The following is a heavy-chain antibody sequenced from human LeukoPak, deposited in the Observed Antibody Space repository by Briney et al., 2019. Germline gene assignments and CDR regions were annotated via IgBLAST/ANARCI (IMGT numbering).Heavy chain of an antibody. Sequence: PGRSLRLSCAASGFTFSSYGMDWVRQAAGKGLEWVAVIWYDGSNKYYADSVKGRFTISRDNSKNTLYLQMNSLRAEDTAVYYCARERSGSYCLWGQGTLVTVSS. CDR3: ARERSGSYCL. V-gene: IGHV3-33*01. CDR1: GFTFSSYG. J-gene: IGHJ4*02. D-gene: IGHD1-26*01. CDR2: IWYDGSNK.